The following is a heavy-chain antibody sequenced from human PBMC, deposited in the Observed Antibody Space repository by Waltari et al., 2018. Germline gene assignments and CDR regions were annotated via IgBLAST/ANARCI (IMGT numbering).Heavy chain of an antibody. CDR3: ARDRTTHPGRAFDP. V-gene: IGHV1-69*12. CDR1: GGSFRGYA. J-gene: IGHJ5*02. CDR2: IIPIFGTA. Sequence: QVQLVQSGPEVKKPWSSVKVSCKSSGGSFRGYARSWVRQAPGQGLEWMGGIIPIFGTANYAQKFQGRVTITADESTSTAYMELSSLRSEDTAVYYCARDRTTHPGRAFDPWGQGTLVTVSS. D-gene: IGHD1-1*01.